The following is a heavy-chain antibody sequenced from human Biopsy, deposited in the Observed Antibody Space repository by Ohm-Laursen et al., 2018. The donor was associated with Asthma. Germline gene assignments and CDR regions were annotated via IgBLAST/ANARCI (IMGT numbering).Heavy chain of an antibody. CDR2: ISGSGGST. CDR1: GFTFSSYA. J-gene: IGHJ4*02. D-gene: IGHD6-19*01. Sequence: SLRLSCAASGFTFSSYAMSWVRQAPGKGLEWVSAISGSGGSTYYADSVKGRFTISRDNPKNTLFLQMNSLRAEDTAVYYCAKFRVAVAAVFHYWGQGTLVTVSS. CDR3: AKFRVAVAAVFHY. V-gene: IGHV3-23*01.